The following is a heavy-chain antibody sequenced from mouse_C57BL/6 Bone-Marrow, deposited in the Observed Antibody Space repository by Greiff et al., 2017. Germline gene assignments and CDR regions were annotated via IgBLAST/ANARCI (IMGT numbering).Heavy chain of an antibody. V-gene: IGHV1-64*01. CDR1: GYTFTSYW. CDR2: IHPNSGST. CDR3: AREDDYDPYYFDY. J-gene: IGHJ2*01. Sequence: VQLQQPGAELVKPGASVKLSCKASGYTFTSYWMHWVKQRPGQGLEWIGMIHPNSGSTNYDEKFKSKATLTVDKSSSTAYMQLSSLTAEDSAVYYCAREDDYDPYYFDYWGKGTTLTVSS. D-gene: IGHD2-4*01.